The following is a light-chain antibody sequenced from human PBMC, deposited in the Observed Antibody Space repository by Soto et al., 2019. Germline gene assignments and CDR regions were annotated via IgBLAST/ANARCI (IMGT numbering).Light chain of an antibody. CDR3: QKYNSYLWT. J-gene: IGKJ1*01. V-gene: IGKV1-5*03. Sequence: DIQMTQSPSTLSASVGDRVTITCRASQSIRSWLAWYQQKPGKAPKLLIYKASSLETGGPLRFCGSGSGSEFTLPTRGPQPDDGAPYYCQKYNSYLWTFGQRTKVDIK. CDR1: QSIRSW. CDR2: KAS.